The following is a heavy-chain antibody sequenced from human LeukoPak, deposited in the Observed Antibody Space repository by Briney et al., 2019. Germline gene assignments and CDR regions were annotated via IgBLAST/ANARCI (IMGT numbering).Heavy chain of an antibody. CDR3: ARDGVVVVPAASNNCYYYMDV. J-gene: IGHJ6*03. CDR2: INPNSGGT. D-gene: IGHD2-2*01. Sequence: GASVKVSCKASGYTFTGYYMHWVRQAPGQGLEWMGWINPNSGGTNYAQKFQGRVTMTRDTSISTAYMELSRLRSDDTAVYYCARDGVVVVPAASNNCYYYMDVWGKGTTVTVSS. CDR1: GYTFTGYY. V-gene: IGHV1-2*02.